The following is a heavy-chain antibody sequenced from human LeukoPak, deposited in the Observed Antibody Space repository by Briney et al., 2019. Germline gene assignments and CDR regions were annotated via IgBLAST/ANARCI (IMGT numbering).Heavy chain of an antibody. CDR2: INQDGSEK. Sequence: GGSLRLSCAASGFTFSTYWMSWVRQAPGKGLEWVANINQDGSEKYYVDSVKGRFTISKDNAKNSLYLQMDSLGAGDTAVYYCARFAWISLWFLDYWGQGTLVTVSS. D-gene: IGHD3-10*01. CDR1: GFTFSTYW. V-gene: IGHV3-7*03. J-gene: IGHJ4*02. CDR3: ARFAWISLWFLDY.